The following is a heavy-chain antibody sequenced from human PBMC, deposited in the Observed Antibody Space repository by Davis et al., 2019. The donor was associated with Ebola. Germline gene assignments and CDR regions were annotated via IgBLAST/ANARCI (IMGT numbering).Heavy chain of an antibody. CDR1: GFAFSNFW. V-gene: IGHV3-7*03. Sequence: GESLKISCEASGFAFSNFWMSWVRQAPGKGLEWVANIKYDGRTKYYVDSVKGRFTISRDYAKNSLYLQMTSLGAEDTAVYYCTREVGANDYWGQGTLVTVSS. CDR2: IKYDGRTK. CDR3: TREVGANDY. D-gene: IGHD1-26*01. J-gene: IGHJ4*02.